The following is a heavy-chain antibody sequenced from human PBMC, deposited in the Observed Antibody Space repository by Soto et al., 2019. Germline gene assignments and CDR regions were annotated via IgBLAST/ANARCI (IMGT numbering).Heavy chain of an antibody. V-gene: IGHV1-69*02. Sequence: ASVKVSCKASGGTFSSYTISWVRQAPGQGLEWMGRIIPILGIANYAQKFQGRVTITADKSTSTAYMELSSLRSEDTAVYYCARGSAPWAFDIWGQGTMVTVSS. CDR3: ARGSAPWAFDI. CDR2: IIPILGIA. D-gene: IGHD6-25*01. CDR1: GGTFSSYT. J-gene: IGHJ3*02.